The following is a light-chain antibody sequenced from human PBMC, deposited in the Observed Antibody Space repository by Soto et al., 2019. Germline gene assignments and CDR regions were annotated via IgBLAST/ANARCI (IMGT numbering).Light chain of an antibody. V-gene: IGLV2-8*01. CDR2: EVS. CDR1: SSDVGGYNY. J-gene: IGLJ2*01. CDR3: SSYAGSVL. Sequence: QSALTQPPSASGSPGQSVTISCTGTSSDVGGYNYVSWFQQHPGQAPRLMIYEVSKRPSGVPDRFSGSKSGNTASLTVSGLQAEDAADYYCSSYAGSVLFGGGTQLTVL.